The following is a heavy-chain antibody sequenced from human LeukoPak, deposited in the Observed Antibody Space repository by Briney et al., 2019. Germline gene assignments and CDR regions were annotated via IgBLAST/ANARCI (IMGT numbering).Heavy chain of an antibody. D-gene: IGHD1-1*01. V-gene: IGHV4-59*01. J-gene: IGHJ6*03. CDR1: GESFSGYY. Sequence: SETLSLTCAVYGESFSGYYWSWLRQPPGKGVEWLGYIYYSGTTNYNPSLKSRVTISVDTSKNQFFLKLSSVTAADTAVYYCARVSWFPGTSYYYMDGWGKGTTVTVSS. CDR2: IYYSGTT. CDR3: ARVSWFPGTSYYYMDG.